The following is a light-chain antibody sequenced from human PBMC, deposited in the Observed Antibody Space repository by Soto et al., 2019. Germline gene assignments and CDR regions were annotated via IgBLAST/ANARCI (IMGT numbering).Light chain of an antibody. V-gene: IGKV1-27*01. J-gene: IGKJ3*01. CDR2: TAT. CDR3: QKYNNGPPAT. Sequence: DIQTTQSPSPLSASLGDRATITCRSSHAINNFLAWCQQKPGKAPKLLIYTATTLQSGVPSRFSGGGSGTDFTLTISSLQPEDVATYYCQKYNNGPPATFGPGTKVGV. CDR1: HAINNF.